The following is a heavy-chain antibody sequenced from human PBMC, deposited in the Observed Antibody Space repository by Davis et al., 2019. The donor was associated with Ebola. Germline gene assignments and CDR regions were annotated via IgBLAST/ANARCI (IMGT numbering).Heavy chain of an antibody. Sequence: GESLKISCAASGFTFSSYWMSWVRQAPGKGLEWVANIKQDGSEKYYVDSVKGRFTISRDNSKNTLYLQMNSLRAEDTAVYYCARDREVLLWFGELTNWGQGTLVTVSS. CDR2: IKQDGSEK. CDR3: ARDREVLLWFGELTN. V-gene: IGHV3-7*01. J-gene: IGHJ4*02. CDR1: GFTFSSYW. D-gene: IGHD3-10*01.